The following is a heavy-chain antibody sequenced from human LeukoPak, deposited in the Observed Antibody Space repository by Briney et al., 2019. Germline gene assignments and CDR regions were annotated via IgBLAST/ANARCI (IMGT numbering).Heavy chain of an antibody. J-gene: IGHJ4*02. Sequence: GGSLRLSCAASGFTFSRYWMSWVRKAPGKGLEWVANIKQDGSEKYYVDSVKGRFTISRDNAKNSLYLQMNSLRAEDTAVYYCARSGGYGYYFDYWGQGTLVTVSS. D-gene: IGHD5-18*01. CDR1: GFTFSRYW. CDR2: IKQDGSEK. V-gene: IGHV3-7*01. CDR3: ARSGGYGYYFDY.